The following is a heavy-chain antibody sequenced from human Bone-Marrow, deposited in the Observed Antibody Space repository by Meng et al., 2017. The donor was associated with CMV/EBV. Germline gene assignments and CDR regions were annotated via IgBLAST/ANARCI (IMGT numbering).Heavy chain of an antibody. V-gene: IGHV3-30-3*01. CDR3: ARATGDDAFDI. D-gene: IGHD3-16*01. CDR1: GFTFSSYA. Sequence: GESLKISCAASGFTFSSYAMHWVRQAPGKGLEWVAVISYDGSNKYYADSVKGRFTISRDNSKNTLYLQMNSLRAEDTAVYYCARATGDDAFDICGQGTMVTVSS. J-gene: IGHJ3*02. CDR2: ISYDGSNK.